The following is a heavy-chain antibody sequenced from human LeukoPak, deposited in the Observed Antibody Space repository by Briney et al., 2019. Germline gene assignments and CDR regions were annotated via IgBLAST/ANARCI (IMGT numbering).Heavy chain of an antibody. Sequence: ASVKVSCKASGYIFSIYNMHWVRQAPGQGLEWMGIINPSGGTSYAQKLQGRITMTRDTSTVCMELSSLRSEDTAFYYCAREGVAGTGLDYWGQGTLVTVSS. D-gene: IGHD6-13*01. CDR2: INPSGGT. J-gene: IGHJ4*02. CDR1: GYIFSIYN. V-gene: IGHV1-46*01. CDR3: AREGVAGTGLDY.